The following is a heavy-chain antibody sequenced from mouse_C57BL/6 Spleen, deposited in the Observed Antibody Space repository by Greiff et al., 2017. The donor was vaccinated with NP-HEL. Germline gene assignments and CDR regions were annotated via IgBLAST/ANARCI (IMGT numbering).Heavy chain of an antibody. D-gene: IGHD2-4*01. J-gene: IGHJ3*01. Sequence: VQLQESGAELVRPGASVTLSCKASGYTFTDYEMHWVKQTPVHGLEWIGAIDPETGGTAYNQKFKGKAILTAAKSSSTAYMELRSLTSEDSAVYYCTRVDYDYGPFAYWGQGTRVTVAA. CDR2: IDPETGGT. CDR1: GYTFTDYE. CDR3: TRVDYDYGPFAY. V-gene: IGHV1-15*01.